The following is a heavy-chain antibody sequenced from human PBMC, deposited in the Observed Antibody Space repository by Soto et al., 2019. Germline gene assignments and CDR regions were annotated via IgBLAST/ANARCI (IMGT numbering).Heavy chain of an antibody. D-gene: IGHD6-13*01. V-gene: IGHV1-8*01. CDR1: GYTFTSYD. CDR3: ARAYIAAALRDYYYYMDV. Sequence: QVQLVQSGAEVKKPGASVKVSCKASGYTFTSYDINWVRQATGQGLEWMGWMNPNSGNTGYAQKFQGRVTMTRNTSISTAYMELSSLRSEDTAVYYCARAYIAAALRDYYYYMDVWGKGTTVTVSS. CDR2: MNPNSGNT. J-gene: IGHJ6*03.